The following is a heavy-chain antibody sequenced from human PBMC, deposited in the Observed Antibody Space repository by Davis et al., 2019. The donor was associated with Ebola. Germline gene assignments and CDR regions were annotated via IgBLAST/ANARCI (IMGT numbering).Heavy chain of an antibody. Sequence: GESLKISCAASGFTFSSYGMHWVRQAPGKGLEWVAVIWYDGSNKYYADSVKGRFTISRDNSKNTMYLQMNSLRGEDTAVYYCARSGLSFGVVKYHYGMDAWGKGTTVTVSS. V-gene: IGHV3-33*08. CDR2: IWYDGSNK. CDR1: GFTFSSYG. J-gene: IGHJ6*04. D-gene: IGHD3-3*01. CDR3: ARSGLSFGVVKYHYGMDA.